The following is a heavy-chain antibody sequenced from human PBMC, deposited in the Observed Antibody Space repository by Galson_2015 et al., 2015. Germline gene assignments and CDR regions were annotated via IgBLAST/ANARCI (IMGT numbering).Heavy chain of an antibody. CDR1: GFTFSSHS. D-gene: IGHD4-11*01. J-gene: IGHJ4*02. CDR2: ISSGSRYM. CDR3: SRDRGTSITTSSAFDY. Sequence: SLRLSCAASGFTFSSHSMNWVRQAPGKGLEWVSSISSGSRYMFYGDSVKGRFTVSRDNAKNSLYLQMNSLRAEDTAVYFCSRDRGTSITTSSAFDYWGQGTLVTVS. V-gene: IGHV3-21*01.